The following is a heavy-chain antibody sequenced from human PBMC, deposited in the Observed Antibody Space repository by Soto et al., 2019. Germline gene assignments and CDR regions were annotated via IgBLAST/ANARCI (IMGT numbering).Heavy chain of an antibody. V-gene: IGHV4-30-2*01. D-gene: IGHD6-19*01. Sequence: PSETLSLTCAVSGGSISSGGYSWSWIRQPPGKGLEWIGYIYHSGTTYYNPSLKSRVTISVDRSKNQFSLKLSSVTAADTAVYYCRRSSRYSTDVWGQGITVTVSS. J-gene: IGHJ6*02. CDR2: IYHSGTT. CDR3: RRSSRYSTDV. CDR1: GGSISSGGYS.